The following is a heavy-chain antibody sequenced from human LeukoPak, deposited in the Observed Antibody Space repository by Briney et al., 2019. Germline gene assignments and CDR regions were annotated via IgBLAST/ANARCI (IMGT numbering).Heavy chain of an antibody. CDR1: GFTFSSHW. D-gene: IGHD6-19*01. V-gene: IGHV3-30*18. J-gene: IGHJ3*01. CDR3: AKEGTRSHSQWAFDF. CDR2: LSDGGTHL. Sequence: GGSLRLSCAASGFTFSSHWMNWVRQAPGQGLGWVAVLSDGGTHLYYADSVKGRFTISRDNSESTMYLQMNSLRVEDTAVYYCAKEGTRSHSQWAFDFWGQGTMVTVSS.